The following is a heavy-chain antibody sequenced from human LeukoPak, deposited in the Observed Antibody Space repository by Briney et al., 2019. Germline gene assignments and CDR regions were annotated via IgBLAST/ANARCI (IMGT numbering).Heavy chain of an antibody. V-gene: IGHV4-39*01. CDR1: GGSISSSSYY. CDR3: ARGGYQMLVGWFDP. D-gene: IGHD2-2*01. CDR2: IYYSGST. J-gene: IGHJ5*02. Sequence: PSETLSLTCTVSGGSISSSSYYWGWIRQPPGKGLEWIGSIYYSGSTYYNPSLKSRVTISVDTSKNQFSLKLSSVTAADTAVYYCARGGYQMLVGWFDPWGQGTLVTVSS.